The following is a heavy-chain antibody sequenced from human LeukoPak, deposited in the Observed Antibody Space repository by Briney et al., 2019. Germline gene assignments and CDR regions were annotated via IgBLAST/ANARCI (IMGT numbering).Heavy chain of an antibody. D-gene: IGHD2-2*01. CDR1: GYTFTGYY. Sequence: ASVKVSCKASGYTFTGYYIHWVRQAPGQGLKWMGRINPNSGGTVYPQEFQGRVTITRDTSINTAYMELSSLRPDDTAIYYCARYCSSTSCQFDPWGQGTLVTVSS. V-gene: IGHV1-2*06. CDR2: INPNSGGT. CDR3: ARYCSSTSCQFDP. J-gene: IGHJ5*02.